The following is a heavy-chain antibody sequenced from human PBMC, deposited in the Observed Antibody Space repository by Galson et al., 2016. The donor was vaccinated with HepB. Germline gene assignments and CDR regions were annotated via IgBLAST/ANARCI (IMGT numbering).Heavy chain of an antibody. D-gene: IGHD3-16*02. V-gene: IGHV3-33*01. CDR2: IQFDGSKK. J-gene: IGHJ5*02. CDR3: ARDLSYGSNWFDP. CDR1: GFTFSSYG. Sequence: SLRLSCAASGFTFSSYGMHWVRQAPGKGLEWVAAIQFDGSKKYYGDSVKGRFTISRDDSKNTVYLQMSSLGAEDTAIYFCARDLSYGSNWFDPRGQGTLVTVSS.